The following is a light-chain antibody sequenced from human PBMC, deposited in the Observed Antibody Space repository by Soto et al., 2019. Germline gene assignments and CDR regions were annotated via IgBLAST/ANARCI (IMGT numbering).Light chain of an antibody. CDR1: QSVSSSY. CDR3: QQYGSSPPT. Sequence: EIVLTQSPGTLSLSPGERATLSCRASQSVSSSYLAWYQQKPGQAPRLLIYGASSRATGIPDRFSGSVSGTDFTLTISSLEPEDLAVYYCQQYGSSPPTFCQGTKVDIK. CDR2: GAS. V-gene: IGKV3-20*01. J-gene: IGKJ1*01.